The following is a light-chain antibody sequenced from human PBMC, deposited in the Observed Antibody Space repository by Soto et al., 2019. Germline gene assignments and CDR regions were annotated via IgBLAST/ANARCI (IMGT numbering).Light chain of an antibody. V-gene: IGKV1-9*01. CDR1: QGISSY. J-gene: IGKJ1*01. CDR3: KNAWT. Sequence: DIQLTQSPSFLSASVGDRVTITCRASQGISSYLAWYQQKPGKAPKLLIYAASTLQSGVPSRFSGSGSGTEFTLTISSLQPEDFATYYCKNAWTFGQGTKVEIK. CDR2: AAS.